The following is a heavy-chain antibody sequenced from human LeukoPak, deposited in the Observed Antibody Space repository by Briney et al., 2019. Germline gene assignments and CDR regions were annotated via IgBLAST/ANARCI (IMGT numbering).Heavy chain of an antibody. Sequence: GGSLRLSSAASGFTFSSHWMQWVRQVPGKGLVWVSRINSDGSDTHYADSVKGRFTISRDNAKNTVYLQMNSLRVEDTAVYYCARGSDHFDSWGQGTLVTVSS. CDR2: INSDGSDT. J-gene: IGHJ5*01. V-gene: IGHV3-74*01. CDR3: ARGSDHFDS. CDR1: GFTFSSHW.